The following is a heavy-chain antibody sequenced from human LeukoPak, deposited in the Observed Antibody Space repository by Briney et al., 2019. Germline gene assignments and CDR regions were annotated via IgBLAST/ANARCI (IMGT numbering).Heavy chain of an antibody. V-gene: IGHV4-59*08. CDR3: ARGAYSYRFDY. CDR1: GASISSYY. Sequence: SETLSLTCTVSGASISSYYWSWIRQPPGKGLEWIGDIFNSGNTNYNPPLKSRVTISVDTSKNQFSLKLTSVTAADAAVYYCARGAYSYRFDYWGPGTLVTVSS. CDR2: IFNSGNT. J-gene: IGHJ4*02. D-gene: IGHD5-18*01.